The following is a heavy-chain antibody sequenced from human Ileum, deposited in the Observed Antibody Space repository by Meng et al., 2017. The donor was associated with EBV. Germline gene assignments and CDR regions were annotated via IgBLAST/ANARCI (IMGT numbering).Heavy chain of an antibody. CDR1: GGTFSSYA. CDR3: AGTSSSWYNWFNP. D-gene: IGHD6-13*01. CDR2: IIPIFGTA. V-gene: IGHV1-69*01. Sequence: VEVGDAGVEVKRPGSSVKVSCKASGGTFSSYAISWVRQAPGQGLEWMGGIIPIFGTANYAQKFQGRVTITADESTSTAYMELSSLRSEDTAVYYCAGTSSSWYNWFNPWGQGTLVTVSS. J-gene: IGHJ5*02.